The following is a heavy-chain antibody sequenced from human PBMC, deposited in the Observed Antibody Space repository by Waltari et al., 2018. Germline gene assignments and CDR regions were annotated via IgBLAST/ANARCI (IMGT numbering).Heavy chain of an antibody. D-gene: IGHD6-13*01. CDR2: IYYSGST. J-gene: IGHJ6*03. CDR1: GGSISSSSYY. Sequence: QLQLQESGPGLVKPSETLSLTCTVSGGSISSSSYYWGWIRQPPGKGLEWIGSIYYSGSTYYNPSLKSRVTISVDTSKNQFSLKLSSVTAADTAVYYCARGGSSSWYYYYYMDVWGKGTTVTVSS. V-gene: IGHV4-39*07. CDR3: ARGGSSSWYYYYYMDV.